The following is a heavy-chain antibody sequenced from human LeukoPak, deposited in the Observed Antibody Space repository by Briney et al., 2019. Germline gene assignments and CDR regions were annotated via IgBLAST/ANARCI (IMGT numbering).Heavy chain of an antibody. J-gene: IGHJ2*01. CDR1: GYTFTTYG. CDR2: ISALNGDT. V-gene: IGHV1-18*01. D-gene: IGHD1-14*01. CDR3: ARYTSSYWYLDL. Sequence: ASVKVSCKASGYTFTTYGISWVRQAPGQGLEWMGWISALNGDTNYAQNLQGRVTMTTDTSTSTAYMELRSLRSDDTAVYYCARYTSSYWYLDLWGRGTLVTVSS.